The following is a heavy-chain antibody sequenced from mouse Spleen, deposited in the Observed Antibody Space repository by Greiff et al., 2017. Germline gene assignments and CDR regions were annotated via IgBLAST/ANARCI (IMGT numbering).Heavy chain of an antibody. J-gene: IGHJ4*01. CDR1: GFSFNTYA. V-gene: IGHV10-1*01. CDR2: IRSKSNNYAT. D-gene: IGHD6-2*01. Sequence: EVKLVESGGGLVQPKGSLKLSCAASGFSFNTYAMNWVRQAPGKGLEWVARIRSKSNNYATYYADSVKDRFAISRDDSESMLYLQMNNLKTEDTAMYYCVRHSHAMDYWGQGTSVTVSS. CDR3: VRHSHAMDY.